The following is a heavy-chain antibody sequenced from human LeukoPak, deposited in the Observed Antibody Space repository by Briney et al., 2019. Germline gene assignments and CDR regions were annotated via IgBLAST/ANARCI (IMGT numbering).Heavy chain of an antibody. CDR1: GFTVSSNY. D-gene: IGHD5-24*01. Sequence: GGSLRLSCAASGFTVSSNYMSWVRQAPGKGLEWVSVIYSGGSTYYADSVKGRFTISRDNSKDTLYLQMNSLRAEDTAVYYCARPKDRDGYNYNYWGQGTLVTVSS. V-gene: IGHV3-66*04. CDR3: ARPKDRDGYNYNY. J-gene: IGHJ4*02. CDR2: IYSGGST.